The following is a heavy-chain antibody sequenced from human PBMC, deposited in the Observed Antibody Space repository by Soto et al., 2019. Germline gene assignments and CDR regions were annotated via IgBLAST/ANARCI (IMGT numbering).Heavy chain of an antibody. CDR3: ARRLDSGSYYFDY. Sequence: SETLSLTCTVSGGSISSSSYYWGWIRQPPGKGLEWIGSIYYSGSTYYNPSLKSRVTISVDTSKNQFSLKLSSVTAADTAVYYCARRLDSGSYYFDYWGQGTLVT. CDR2: IYYSGST. J-gene: IGHJ4*02. CDR1: GGSISSSSYY. D-gene: IGHD1-26*01. V-gene: IGHV4-39*01.